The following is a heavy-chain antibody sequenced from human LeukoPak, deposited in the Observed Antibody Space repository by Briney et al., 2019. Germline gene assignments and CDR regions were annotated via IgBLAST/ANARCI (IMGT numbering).Heavy chain of an antibody. CDR1: GYTFINYW. J-gene: IGHJ6*02. CDR3: ARHGCSSTSCDARYYYYGMDV. Sequence: GESLKISCKGSGYTFINYWIGWVRQMPGKGLEWMGIIYPGDSDTRYSPSFQGQVTISADKSISTAYLQWSSLKASDTAMYYCARHGCSSTSCDARYYYYGMDVWGQGTTVTVSS. D-gene: IGHD2-2*01. V-gene: IGHV5-51*01. CDR2: IYPGDSDT.